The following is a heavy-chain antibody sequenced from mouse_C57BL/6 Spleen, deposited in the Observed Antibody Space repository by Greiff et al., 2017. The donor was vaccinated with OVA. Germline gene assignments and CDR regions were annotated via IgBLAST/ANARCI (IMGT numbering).Heavy chain of an antibody. V-gene: IGHV5-17*01. D-gene: IGHD1-1*01. Sequence: DVMLVESGGGLVKPGGSLKLSCAASGFTFSDYGMHWVRQAPEKGLEWVAYISSGSRTIYYADTVKGRFTISRDNAKNTLFLQMTSLRSEDTAMYYCASLYYYGSSYYAMDYWGQGTSVTVSS. J-gene: IGHJ4*01. CDR3: ASLYYYGSSYYAMDY. CDR1: GFTFSDYG. CDR2: ISSGSRTI.